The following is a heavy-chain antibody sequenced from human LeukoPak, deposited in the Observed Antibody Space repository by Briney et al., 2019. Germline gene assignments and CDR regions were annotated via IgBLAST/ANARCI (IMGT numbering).Heavy chain of an antibody. CDR3: AREVRYSNYRNFDY. V-gene: IGHV3-30-3*01. J-gene: IGHJ4*02. Sequence: PGGSLRLSCAASGFTFSSYAMHWVRQAPGKGLEWVAVISYDGSNKYYADSVKGRFTISRDNSKNTLYLQMNSLRAEDTAVYYCAREVRYSNYRNFDYWGQGTLVTVSS. CDR1: GFTFSSYA. CDR2: ISYDGSNK. D-gene: IGHD4-4*01.